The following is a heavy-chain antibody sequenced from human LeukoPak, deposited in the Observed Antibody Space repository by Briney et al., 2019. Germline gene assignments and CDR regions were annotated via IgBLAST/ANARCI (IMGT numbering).Heavy chain of an antibody. CDR2: TYYRSKWYS. CDR1: GDSVSSNSAA. D-gene: IGHD2-21*02. CDR3: ARDLPYCGPDCYSRWFDP. Sequence: SQTLSLTCAISGDSVSSNSAAWNWIRQSPSRGLEWLGRTYYRSKWYSDYAVSVKSRITINPDTSKDQFSLQLNSVTPEDTAVYYCARDLPYCGPDCYSRWFDPWGQGTLVTVSS. V-gene: IGHV6-1*01. J-gene: IGHJ5*02.